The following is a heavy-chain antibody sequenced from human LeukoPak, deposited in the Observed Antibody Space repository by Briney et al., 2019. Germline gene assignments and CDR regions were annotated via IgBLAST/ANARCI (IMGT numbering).Heavy chain of an antibody. D-gene: IGHD6-13*01. V-gene: IGHV4-59*08. CDR1: GDSISNFY. CDR3: ARGVYIAAAQYGY. J-gene: IGHJ4*02. Sequence: PSETLSLTCSVSGDSISNFYWNWIRQPPGKRLEWIGNIHYSGNSNYNPSLQSRVTISIDTSRKQLFLKLSSVTAADTAVYYCARGVYIAAAQYGYWGQGTLVTVSS. CDR2: IHYSGNS.